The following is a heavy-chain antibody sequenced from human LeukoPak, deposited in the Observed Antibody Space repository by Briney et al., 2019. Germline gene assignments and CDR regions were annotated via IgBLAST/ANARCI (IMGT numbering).Heavy chain of an antibody. CDR3: AKDEPFYGIGPNWFAP. V-gene: IGHV3-33*06. J-gene: IGHJ5*02. CDR1: GFTFSSYG. Sequence: GGSLRLSCAASGFTFSSYGMHWVRQAPGKGLEWVAVIWYDGSNKYYADSVKGRFTISRDNSKNTLYLQMNSLRAEDTAVYYCAKDEPFYGIGPNWFAPWDQGTLVTVPS. CDR2: IWYDGSNK. D-gene: IGHD2/OR15-2a*01.